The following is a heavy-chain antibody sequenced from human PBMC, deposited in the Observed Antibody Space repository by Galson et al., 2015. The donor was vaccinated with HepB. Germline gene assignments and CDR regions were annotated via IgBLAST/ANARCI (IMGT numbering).Heavy chain of an antibody. CDR3: AYSIAAAGTVFYGMDV. V-gene: IGHV3-11*06. D-gene: IGHD6-13*01. CDR2: ISSSSSYT. J-gene: IGHJ6*02. CDR1: GFTFSDYY. Sequence: SLRLSCAASGFTFSDYYMSWIRQAPGKGLEWVSYISSSSSYTNYADSVKGRFTISRDNAKNSLYLQMNSLRAEDTAVYYCAYSIAAAGTVFYGMDVWGQGTTVTVSS.